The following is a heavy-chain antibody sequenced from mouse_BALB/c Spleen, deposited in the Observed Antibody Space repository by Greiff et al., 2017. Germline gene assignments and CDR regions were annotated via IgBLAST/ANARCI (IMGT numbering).Heavy chain of an antibody. CDR3: AREELGSSPYYYAMDY. CDR1: GYSFTGYT. V-gene: IGHV1-26*01. D-gene: IGHD1-1*01. Sequence: VKPGASMKISCKASGYSFTGYTMNWVKQSHGKNLEWIGLINPYNGGTSYNQKFKGKATLTVDKSSSTAYMELLSLTSEDSAVYYCAREELGSSPYYYAMDYWGQGTSVTVSS. CDR2: INPYNGGT. J-gene: IGHJ4*01.